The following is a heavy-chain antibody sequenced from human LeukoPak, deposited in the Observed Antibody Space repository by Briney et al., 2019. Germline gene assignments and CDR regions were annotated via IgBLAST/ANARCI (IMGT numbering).Heavy chain of an antibody. D-gene: IGHD3-16*01. CDR1: GGSFSGYY. Sequence: SETLSLTCAVYGGSFSGYYWSWIRQPPGKGLEWIGEINHSGSTNYNPSLKSRVTISVDTSKNQFSLKLSSVTAADTAVYYCARVPLGYYYYYMDVWSKGTTVTISS. CDR3: ARVPLGYYYYYMDV. V-gene: IGHV4-34*01. J-gene: IGHJ6*03. CDR2: INHSGST.